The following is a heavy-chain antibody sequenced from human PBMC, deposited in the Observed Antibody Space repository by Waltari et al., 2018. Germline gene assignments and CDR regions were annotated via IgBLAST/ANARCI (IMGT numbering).Heavy chain of an antibody. V-gene: IGHV1-46*01. Sequence: QVQLVQSGAEVKRPGASVTVSCKPSGYTFTTYNIHWVRQAPGRGLEWVGIINPSDGTVNYAQKFRGRLTMTRDTSTSTVYMELYSLRSEDTAVYYCAGERAGTYYFEFWGQGTLVTVSS. CDR1: GYTFTTYN. J-gene: IGHJ4*02. CDR3: AGERAGTYYFEF. CDR2: INPSDGTV.